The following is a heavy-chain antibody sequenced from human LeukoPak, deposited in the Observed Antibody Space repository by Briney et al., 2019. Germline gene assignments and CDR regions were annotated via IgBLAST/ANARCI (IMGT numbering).Heavy chain of an antibody. CDR2: IYYSGST. D-gene: IGHD6-13*01. V-gene: IGHV4-59*01. CDR1: GGSISSYY. Sequence: SETLSLTCTVSGGSISSYYWSWIRQPPGKGLEWIGYIYYSGSTNYNPSLKSRVTISVDTSKNQFSLKLSSVTAADTAVYYCARALIAAAGVDWFDPWGQGTLVTVSS. J-gene: IGHJ5*02. CDR3: ARALIAAAGVDWFDP.